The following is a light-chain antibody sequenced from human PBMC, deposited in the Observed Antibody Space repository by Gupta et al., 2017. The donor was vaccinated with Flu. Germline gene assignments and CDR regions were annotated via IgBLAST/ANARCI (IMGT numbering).Light chain of an antibody. CDR2: SNN. CDR1: SSNIGSNA. J-gene: IGLJ3*02. CDR3: EAGDDSGNGHV. V-gene: IGLV1-44*01. Sequence: QSALTQPPSVSVTPGQRVTISCSGRSSNIGSNAVTWYQQVPGTAPKLLVYSNNRRPSGVPERFSGSKSGTSASLAISGLQAEDEADYHCEAGDDSGNGHVFGGGTKVTVL.